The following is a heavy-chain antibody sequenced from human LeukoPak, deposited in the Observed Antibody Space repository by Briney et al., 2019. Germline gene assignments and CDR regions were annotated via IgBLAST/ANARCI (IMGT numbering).Heavy chain of an antibody. Sequence: GGSLRLSCAASGFTFSSYSMNWVRQAPGKGLEWVSGISWNRGSIGYADSVKGRFTISRDNAKMSLYLQMNSLRAEDTALYYCAKGYCSSISCHADYWGQGTLVTASS. J-gene: IGHJ4*02. CDR1: GFTFSSYS. CDR2: ISWNRGSI. D-gene: IGHD2-2*01. CDR3: AKGYCSSISCHADY. V-gene: IGHV3-9*01.